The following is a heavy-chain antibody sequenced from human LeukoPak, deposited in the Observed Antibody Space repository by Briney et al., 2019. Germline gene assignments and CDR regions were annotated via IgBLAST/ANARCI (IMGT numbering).Heavy chain of an antibody. CDR1: RFSLSNFW. D-gene: IGHD4-17*01. V-gene: IGHV3-7*01. CDR2: INEDGSEK. Sequence: GGSLRLSCVASRFSLSNFWMIWVRQAPGKGLEWEANINEDGSEKNYVDSVKGRFTISRDNAKSSLYLQMNSLRAEDTAVYYCVRDRSRTTVTRFDSWGQGTLVTVSS. CDR3: VRDRSRTTVTRFDS. J-gene: IGHJ4*02.